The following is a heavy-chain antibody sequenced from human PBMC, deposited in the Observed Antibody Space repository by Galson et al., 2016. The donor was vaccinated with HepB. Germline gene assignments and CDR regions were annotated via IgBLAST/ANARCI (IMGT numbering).Heavy chain of an antibody. J-gene: IGHJ4*02. V-gene: IGHV3-33*01. D-gene: IGHD6-19*01. CDR1: GFTFSSFG. CDR3: ARDLPPPHSSGWFYYFDL. Sequence: SLRLSCAASGFTFSSFGMHWVRQAPGKGPEWVAILWHDGTNKYYADSVKGRFTISRDNSKNTLYLEMNSLRDEDTAVYYCARDLPPPHSSGWFYYFDLWGQGTLVTVSS. CDR2: LWHDGTNK.